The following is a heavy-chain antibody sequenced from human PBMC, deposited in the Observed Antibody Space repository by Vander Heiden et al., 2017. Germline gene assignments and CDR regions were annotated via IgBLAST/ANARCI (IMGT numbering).Heavy chain of an antibody. V-gene: IGHV2-5*01. CDR1: GFSLSTSGVG. Sequence: QITLKESGPTLVKPTQTLTLTCTFSGFSLSTSGVGVGWIRQPPGKALEWLALIYCNDEKRDIPSLKSRLTITKDTAKHQVVITVTKIDPVDTATYCCAHHIFEWPLDYWGQGTMVAVYS. J-gene: IGHJ4*02. CDR3: AHHIFEWPLDY. CDR2: IYCNDEK. D-gene: IGHD3-9*01.